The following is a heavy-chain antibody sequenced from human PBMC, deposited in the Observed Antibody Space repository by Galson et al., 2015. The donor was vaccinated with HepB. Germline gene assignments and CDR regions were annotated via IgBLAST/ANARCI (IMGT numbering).Heavy chain of an antibody. CDR3: ARDPDIVLMGHDYYYYGMDV. V-gene: IGHV3-74*01. D-gene: IGHD2-8*01. CDR1: GFTFSSYW. J-gene: IGHJ6*02. Sequence: SLRLSCAASGFTFSSYWMHWVRQAPGKGLVWVSRINSDGSSTSYADSVKGRFTISRDNAKNTLYLQMNSLRTEDTAVYYCARDPDIVLMGHDYYYYGMDVWGQGTTVTVSS. CDR2: INSDGSST.